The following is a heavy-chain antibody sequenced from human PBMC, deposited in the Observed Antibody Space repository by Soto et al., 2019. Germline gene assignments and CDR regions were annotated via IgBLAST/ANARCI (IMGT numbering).Heavy chain of an antibody. Sequence: QVQVVQSGAEVKKPGASVKVSCKVSGYTLTDLAMHWVRQAPGKGLEWVGGFDPEDGETIYAQKFQGRVTMTEDTSTDTAYMELSSLISEDTAVYYCATRGTRWLQSPFDYWGQGTLVTVSS. D-gene: IGHD1-1*01. CDR3: ATRGTRWLQSPFDY. CDR2: FDPEDGET. J-gene: IGHJ4*02. CDR1: GYTLTDLA. V-gene: IGHV1-24*01.